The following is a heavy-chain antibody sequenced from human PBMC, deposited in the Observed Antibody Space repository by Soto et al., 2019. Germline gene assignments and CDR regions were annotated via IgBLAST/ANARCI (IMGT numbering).Heavy chain of an antibody. CDR2: IYYSGST. Sequence: PSETLSLTCTVSGGSISNDNYYWSWIRQLPGKGLEWIGYIYYSGSTYYNPSLKSRVAISVDMSENHFSLRLISATAADTAVYYRARAGGSRDGYGLDVWGQGTTVTVYS. V-gene: IGHV4-31*03. D-gene: IGHD3-16*01. CDR3: ARAGGSRDGYGLDV. CDR1: GGSISNDNYY. J-gene: IGHJ6*02.